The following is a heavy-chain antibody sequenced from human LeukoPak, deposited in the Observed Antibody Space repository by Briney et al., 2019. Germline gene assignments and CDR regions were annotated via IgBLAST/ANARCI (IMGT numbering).Heavy chain of an antibody. CDR1: GFTVSSNY. CDR2: IYAGGGT. D-gene: IGHD3-10*01. CDR3: AKDLVTGSLDY. J-gene: IGHJ4*02. V-gene: IGHV3-66*01. Sequence: GGSLRLSCAASGFTVSSNYMSWVRQAPGKGLEWVSVIYAGGGTYYADSVKGRFTISRDKSKNTLYLQMNSLRAEDTAIYYCAKDLVTGSLDYWGQGTLVTVSS.